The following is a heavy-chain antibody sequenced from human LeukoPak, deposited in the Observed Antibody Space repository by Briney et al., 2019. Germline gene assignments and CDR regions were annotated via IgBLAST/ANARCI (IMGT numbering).Heavy chain of an antibody. CDR3: ARALHIIAVAGTVYYMDV. CDR1: GGSISSSSYY. CDR2: IYYSGST. Sequence: SETLSLTCTVSGGSISSSSYYWGWIRQPPGKGLEWIGSIYYSGSTYYNPSLKSRVTISVDTSKNQFSLKLSSVTAADTAVYYCARALHIIAVAGTVYYMDVWGKGTTVTVSS. D-gene: IGHD6-19*01. J-gene: IGHJ6*03. V-gene: IGHV4-39*01.